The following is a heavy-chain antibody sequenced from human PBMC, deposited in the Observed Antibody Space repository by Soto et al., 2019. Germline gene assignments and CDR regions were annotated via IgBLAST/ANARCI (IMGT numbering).Heavy chain of an antibody. CDR2: IIPILGIA. CDR1: GGTFSSYT. Sequence: QVQLVHSGAEVKKPGSSVKVSCKASGGTFSSYTISWVRQAPGQGLEWMGRIIPILGIANYAQKFQGRVTITADKSTSTAYMELSSRRSEDTAVYYCASLMSSGYYYGMDVWGQGTTVTVSS. CDR3: ASLMSSGYYYGMDV. J-gene: IGHJ6*02. D-gene: IGHD3-10*01. V-gene: IGHV1-69*02.